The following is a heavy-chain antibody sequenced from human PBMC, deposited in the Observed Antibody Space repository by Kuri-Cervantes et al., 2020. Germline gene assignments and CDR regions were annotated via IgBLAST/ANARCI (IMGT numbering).Heavy chain of an antibody. CDR2: IRKDGSDK. CDR3: ARDPQRVLRYFDWSRGGRNWFDP. Sequence: GESLKISCEASGFTCTKNGMHWVRQGPVKGLEWVAFIRKDGSDKYYADSVKGRFTISKDNSKNTVYLQMNSLRAEDTAVYYCARDPQRVLRYFDWSRGGRNWFDPWGQGTLVTVSS. D-gene: IGHD3-9*01. J-gene: IGHJ5*02. CDR1: GFTCTKNG. V-gene: IGHV3-30*02.